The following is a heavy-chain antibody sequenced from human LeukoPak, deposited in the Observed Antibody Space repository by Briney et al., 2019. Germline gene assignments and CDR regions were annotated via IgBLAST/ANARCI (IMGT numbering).Heavy chain of an antibody. Sequence: SETLSLTCAVYGGSFSGYYWSWIRQPPGKGLEWIGEINHSGSTNYNPSLKSRVTISADTSKNQFSLKLTSVTAADTAVYYCARDSSGYAYYFDYWGQGTLLTVSS. D-gene: IGHD5-12*01. J-gene: IGHJ4*02. CDR3: ARDSSGYAYYFDY. CDR1: GGSFSGYY. V-gene: IGHV4-34*01. CDR2: INHSGST.